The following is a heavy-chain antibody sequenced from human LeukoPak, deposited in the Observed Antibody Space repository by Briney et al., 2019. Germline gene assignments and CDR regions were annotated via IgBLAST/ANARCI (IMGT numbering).Heavy chain of an antibody. V-gene: IGHV4-59*01. CDR2: IYYSGST. Sequence: PSQTLSLTCTVSGGSISSYYWSWIRQPPGKGLEWIGYIYYSGSTNYNPSLKSRVTISVDTSKNQFSLKLSSVTAADTAVYYCARVGRLRYFDWLHQTDYYYYYMDVWGKGTTVTVSS. CDR3: ARVGRLRYFDWLHQTDYYYYYMDV. CDR1: GGSISSYY. J-gene: IGHJ6*03. D-gene: IGHD3-9*01.